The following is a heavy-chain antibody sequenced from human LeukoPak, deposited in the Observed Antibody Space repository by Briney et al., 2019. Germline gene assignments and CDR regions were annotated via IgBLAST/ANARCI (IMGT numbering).Heavy chain of an antibody. CDR2: ISGSGDNT. Sequence: PGGSLRLSCAASGFTFSSYAMSWVRQAPGKGLEWVSGISGSGDNTYYADSVKGRFTISRDNSKNTLYLQMNSLRAEDTAVYYCAKLSRGYSSSWYSNFDYWGQGTLVTVSS. CDR3: AKLSRGYSSSWYSNFDY. D-gene: IGHD6-13*01. V-gene: IGHV3-23*01. CDR1: GFTFSSYA. J-gene: IGHJ4*02.